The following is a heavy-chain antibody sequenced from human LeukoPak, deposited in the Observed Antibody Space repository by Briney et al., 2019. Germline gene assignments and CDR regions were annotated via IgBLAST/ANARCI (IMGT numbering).Heavy chain of an antibody. CDR3: ANTYGSWDNFDT. V-gene: IGHV3-74*01. Sequence: PGGSLRLSCAASGFTFSGYWMHWVRQAPGTGLVWVSVINSDGSTTRYADSVRGRFTISRDNAKNTLYLQMNSLRAEDTAVYYCANTYGSWDNFDTWGQGTLVTVSS. CDR1: GFTFSGYW. D-gene: IGHD3-10*01. J-gene: IGHJ4*02. CDR2: INSDGSTT.